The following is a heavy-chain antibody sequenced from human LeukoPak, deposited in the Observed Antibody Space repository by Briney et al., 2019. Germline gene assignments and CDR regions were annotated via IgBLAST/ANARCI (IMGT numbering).Heavy chain of an antibody. V-gene: IGHV4-4*07. CDR1: GGSISSYY. Sequence: PSETLSLTCTVSGGSISSYYWSWIRQPAGKGLEWIGRIYTSGSTNYNPSLKGRVTMSVDTSKNQFSLKLSSVTAADTAVYYCTRTTLRNFDWSPDAFDIWGQGTMVTVSS. CDR2: IYTSGST. D-gene: IGHD3-9*01. CDR3: TRTTLRNFDWSPDAFDI. J-gene: IGHJ3*02.